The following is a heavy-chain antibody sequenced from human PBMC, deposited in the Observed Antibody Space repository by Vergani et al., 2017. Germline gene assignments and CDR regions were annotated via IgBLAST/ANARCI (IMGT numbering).Heavy chain of an antibody. CDR2: IDWDDDK. D-gene: IGHD2-15*01. CDR1: GFSLSTSGMR. CDR3: ARTNLGYWSGGSCYPHWFDP. V-gene: IGHV2-70*04. Sequence: QVTLKESGPALVKPTQTLTLTCTFSGFSLSTSGMRVSWIRQPPGKALEWLARIDWDDDKFYSTSLKTRLTISKDTSKNQVVLTMTNMDPVDTATYYCARTNLGYWSGGSCYPHWFDPWGQGTLVTVSS. J-gene: IGHJ5*02.